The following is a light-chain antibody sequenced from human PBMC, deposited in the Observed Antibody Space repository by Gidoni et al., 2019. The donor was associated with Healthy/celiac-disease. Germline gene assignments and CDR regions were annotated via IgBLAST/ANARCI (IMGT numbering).Light chain of an antibody. CDR1: QSISSY. CDR2: ATS. Sequence: DIQMTQSPSSLSASVGDRVTITCRASQSISSYLNWYQQKPGKAPKILIYATSSLQSGVQSRFSGRGSGTDFTLTSSRLQPEECATYYCQQRYSTPWTFGQGTKVEIK. CDR3: QQRYSTPWT. J-gene: IGKJ1*01. V-gene: IGKV1-39*01.